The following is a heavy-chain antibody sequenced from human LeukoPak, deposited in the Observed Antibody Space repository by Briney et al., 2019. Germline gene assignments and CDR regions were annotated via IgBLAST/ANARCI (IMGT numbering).Heavy chain of an antibody. CDR1: GFTLSSYA. CDR2: ISSGSGGHI. D-gene: IGHD2-8*01. Sequence: GGSLRLSCAASGFTLSSYAMSWLRQAPGKGLEWISSISSGSGGHILYVDSVKGRFTISRDNAKNSLYLQMDSLTAEDTAVYHCAKVFPSPIYGMDVWGQGTTVTVSS. V-gene: IGHV3-21*01. J-gene: IGHJ6*02. CDR3: AKVFPSPIYGMDV.